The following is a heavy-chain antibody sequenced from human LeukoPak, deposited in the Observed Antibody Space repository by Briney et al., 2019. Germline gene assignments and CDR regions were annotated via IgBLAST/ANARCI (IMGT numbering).Heavy chain of an antibody. J-gene: IGHJ4*02. D-gene: IGHD3-22*01. CDR1: GGSISSYY. V-gene: IGHV4-59*01. CDR3: ARVSVYYDSSERPRYYFDY. CDR2: IYYSGST. Sequence: PSETLSLTCTVSGGSISSYYWSWIRQPPGKGLEWIGYIYYSGSTNYNPSLESRVTISVDTSKNQFSLKLSSVTAADTAVYYCARVSVYYDSSERPRYYFDYWGQGTLVTVSS.